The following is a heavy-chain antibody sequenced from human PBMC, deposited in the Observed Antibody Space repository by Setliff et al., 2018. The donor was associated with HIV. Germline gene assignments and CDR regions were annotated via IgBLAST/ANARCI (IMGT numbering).Heavy chain of an antibody. CDR2: IYHSGST. Sequence: SETLSLTCAVSGYSISSGFYWGWIRQPPGKGLEWIGSIYHSGSTYYNPSLKSRVTISVDTSKNQFSLTLSSVTAADTAVYYCARRRSSGWYHYFDYWGQGTLVTVSS. V-gene: IGHV4-38-2*01. CDR3: ARRRSSGWYHYFDY. J-gene: IGHJ4*02. CDR1: GYSISSGFY. D-gene: IGHD6-19*01.